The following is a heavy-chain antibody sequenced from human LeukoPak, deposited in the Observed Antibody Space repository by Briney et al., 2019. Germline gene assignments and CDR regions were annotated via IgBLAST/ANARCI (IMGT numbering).Heavy chain of an antibody. CDR2: IYYSGST. Sequence: SETLSLTCTVSGGSISSYYWSWIRQPPGKGLEWIGYIYYSGSTNYNPSLKSRVTISVDTSKNQFSLKLSSVTAADTAVYYCARAYYDSSGYYFGRYYYYYYMDVWGKGTTVTVSS. CDR3: ARAYYDSSGYYFGRYYYYYYMDV. J-gene: IGHJ6*03. CDR1: GGSISSYY. V-gene: IGHV4-59*01. D-gene: IGHD3-22*01.